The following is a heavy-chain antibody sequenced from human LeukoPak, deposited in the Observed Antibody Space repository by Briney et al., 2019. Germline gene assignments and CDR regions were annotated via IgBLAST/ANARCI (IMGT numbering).Heavy chain of an antibody. J-gene: IGHJ4*02. D-gene: IGHD2-15*01. CDR3: ATVRDIVVGGGPYYFDY. CDR1: GYTFIGCY. V-gene: IGHV1-2*02. Sequence: ASVKVSCKASGYTFIGCYLHWVRQAPGQGLEWMGWINPHNGDTNYAQKFQGRVTMTRDTSITTAYMELSRLKSDDTAVYYCATVRDIVVGGGPYYFDYWGQGTLVTVSS. CDR2: INPHNGDT.